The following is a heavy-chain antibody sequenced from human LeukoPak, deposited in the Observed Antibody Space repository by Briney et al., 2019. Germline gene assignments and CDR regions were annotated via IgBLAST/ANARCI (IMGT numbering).Heavy chain of an antibody. J-gene: IGHJ6*03. CDR2: MNPNSGNT. D-gene: IGHD3-3*01. V-gene: IGHV1-8*01. CDR3: ATWLFLEGYYYMDV. Sequence: ASVKVSCKASGYTFTSYDINWVRQATGQGLEWMGWMNPNSGNTGYAQKFQGRVTMTEDTSTDTAYMELSSLRSEDTAVYYCATWLFLEGYYYMDVWGKGTTVTVSS. CDR1: GYTFTSYD.